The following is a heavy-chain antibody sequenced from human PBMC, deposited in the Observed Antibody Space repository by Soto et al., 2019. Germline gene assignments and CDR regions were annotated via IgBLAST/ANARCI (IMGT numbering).Heavy chain of an antibody. CDR3: ARLLARPINNWFDP. D-gene: IGHD2-21*01. CDR1: GGSISSYY. CDR2: IYYSGST. J-gene: IGHJ5*02. V-gene: IGHV4-59*08. Sequence: SETLSLTCTVSGGSISSYYWSWIRQPPGKGLEWIGYIYYSGSTNYNPSLKSRVTISVDTSKNQFSLKLSSVTAADTAVYYCARLLARPINNWFDPWGQGTLVTVSS.